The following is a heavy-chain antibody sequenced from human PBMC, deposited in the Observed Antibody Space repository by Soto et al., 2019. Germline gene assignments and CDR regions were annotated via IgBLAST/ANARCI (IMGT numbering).Heavy chain of an antibody. CDR1: GYTFTSYA. D-gene: IGHD3-10*01. Sequence: ASVKVSCKASGYTFTSYAMHWVRQAPGQRLEWMGWINAGNGNTKYSQKFQGRVTITRDTSASTAYMELSSLRSEDTAVYYCARELSWFGELFLGFDYWGQGTLVTVSS. V-gene: IGHV1-3*01. CDR3: ARELSWFGELFLGFDY. J-gene: IGHJ4*02. CDR2: INAGNGNT.